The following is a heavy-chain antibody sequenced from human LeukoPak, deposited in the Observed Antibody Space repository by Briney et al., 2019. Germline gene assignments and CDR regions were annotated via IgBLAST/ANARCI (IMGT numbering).Heavy chain of an antibody. J-gene: IGHJ3*02. V-gene: IGHV4-34*01. CDR1: GGSFSGYY. CDR2: INHSGST. Sequence: PSETLSLTCAVYGGSFSGYYWSWIRQPPGKGLEWIGEINHSGSTNYNPSLKSRVTISVDTSKNQFSLKLSSVTAADTAVYYCARLARRWFVWGNLDAFDIWGQGTMVTVSS. D-gene: IGHD3-16*01. CDR3: ARLARRWFVWGNLDAFDI.